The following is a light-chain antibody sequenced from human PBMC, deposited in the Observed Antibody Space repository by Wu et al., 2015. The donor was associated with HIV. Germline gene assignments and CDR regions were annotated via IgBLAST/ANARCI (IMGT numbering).Light chain of an antibody. CDR1: QTIGSH. V-gene: IGKV3-11*01. CDR3: HQRDSWPLT. Sequence: EIVLTQSPATLSLSPGERATLSCRASQTIGSHLAWYQHKRGQAPRLLIHDASIRVTGIPPRFSGSGSGTDFTLSISSLEPEDFAVHFCHQRDSWPLTVGGGTRVEIK. CDR2: DAS. J-gene: IGKJ4*01.